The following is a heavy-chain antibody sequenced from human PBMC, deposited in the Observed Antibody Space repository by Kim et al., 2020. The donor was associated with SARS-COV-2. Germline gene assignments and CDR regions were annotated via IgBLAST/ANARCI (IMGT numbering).Heavy chain of an antibody. Sequence: GGSLRLSCAASGFTFSSYAMHWVRQAPGKGLEWVAVISYDGSNKYYADSVKGRFTISRDNSKNTLYLQMNSLRAEDTAVYYCARAGSSSSEFSYFDYWG. D-gene: IGHD6-6*01. CDR3: ARAGSSSSEFSYFDY. CDR2: ISYDGSNK. CDR1: GFTFSSYA. J-gene: IGHJ4*01. V-gene: IGHV3-30*04.